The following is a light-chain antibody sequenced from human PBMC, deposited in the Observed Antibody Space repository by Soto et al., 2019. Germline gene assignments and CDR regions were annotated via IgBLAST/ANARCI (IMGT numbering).Light chain of an antibody. CDR1: QSVSNY. Sequence: EIVMTQSPATLSVSPGETATLSCRASQSVSNYLAWYQQRPGQAPRLLIYDASTRATGVTPRFSGSGSGTEFTLTISSLQSEDFAVYYCQQYNNWPPWTFGQGTKVDI. CDR2: DAS. V-gene: IGKV3-15*01. CDR3: QQYNNWPPWT. J-gene: IGKJ1*01.